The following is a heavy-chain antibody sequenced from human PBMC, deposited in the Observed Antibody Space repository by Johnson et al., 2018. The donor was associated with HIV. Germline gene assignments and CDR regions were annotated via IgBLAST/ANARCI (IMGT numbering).Heavy chain of an antibody. Sequence: QVQLVESGGGLVKPGGSLRLSCGPSGFTVTNAWMNWVRQAPGKGLEWVSYISSSGSTIYYADSVKGRFTISRDNAKNSLYLQMNSLRAEDTAVYYCAKDLFYGSGSWGAFDIWGQGTMVTVSS. V-gene: IGHV3-11*04. CDR1: GFTVTNAW. J-gene: IGHJ3*02. CDR2: ISSSGSTI. D-gene: IGHD3-10*01. CDR3: AKDLFYGSGSWGAFDI.